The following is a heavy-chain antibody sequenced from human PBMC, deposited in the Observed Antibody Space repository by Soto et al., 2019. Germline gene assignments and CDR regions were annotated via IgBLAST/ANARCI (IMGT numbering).Heavy chain of an antibody. J-gene: IGHJ4*02. CDR3: ARDYYYGSGSYNYFDF. V-gene: IGHV1-3*01. CDR1: GYTFTKYT. Sequence: ASVKVSCKASGYTFTKYTIHWVRQAPGQRLEWMGWINAGKGNTKYSQKFQGRVTITRDTSASTAYMELSSLRYEDTAVYYCARDYYYGSGSYNYFDFWGQGTLVTVSS. D-gene: IGHD3-10*01. CDR2: INAGKGNT.